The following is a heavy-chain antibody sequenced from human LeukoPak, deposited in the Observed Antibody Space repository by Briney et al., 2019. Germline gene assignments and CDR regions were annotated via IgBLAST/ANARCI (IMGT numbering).Heavy chain of an antibody. CDR3: VSLGTNYYGLR. V-gene: IGHV3-33*01. CDR1: GFPLSSYG. D-gene: IGHD3-10*01. CDR2: ICTDGSNK. J-gene: IGHJ4*02. Sequence: PSGSLRLSCAAPGFPLSSYGMHWVRQSPGKGLEWVADICTDGSNKYYADSVKGRFTISKDNSKKTPYLEMTSPRAEDTAVYYCVSLGTNYYGLRWGQGTLVTVSS.